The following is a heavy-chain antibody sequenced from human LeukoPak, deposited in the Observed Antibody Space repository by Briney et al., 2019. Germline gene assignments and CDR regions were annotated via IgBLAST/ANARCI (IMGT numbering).Heavy chain of an antibody. CDR3: ARDFDYGSGSAFDY. V-gene: IGHV1-18*01. CDR1: GYTFTGFG. D-gene: IGHD3-10*01. CDR2: ISAYNGNT. J-gene: IGHJ4*02. Sequence: ASVKVSCKASGYTFTGFGISWVRQAPGQGLEWMGWISAYNGNTNYAQKLQGGATMTTDTSTSTAYMELRSLRSDDTAVYYCARDFDYGSGSAFDYWGQGTLVTVSS.